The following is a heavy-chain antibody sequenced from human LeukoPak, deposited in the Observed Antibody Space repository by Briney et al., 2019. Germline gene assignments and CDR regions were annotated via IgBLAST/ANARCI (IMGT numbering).Heavy chain of an antibody. V-gene: IGHV3-69-1*01. CDR3: TRELLSLQQGLDY. CDR1: GFTFSDHY. J-gene: IGHJ4*02. CDR2: VSSSGTKI. D-gene: IGHD2/OR15-2a*01. Sequence: GGSLRLSCAASGFTFSDHYMDWVRQAPGKGLEWVSSVSSSGTKIFYADSVRGRFTVSRDNAGNSLSLQMDSLRVEDTAVYYCTRELLSLQQGLDYWGQGTLVTVSS.